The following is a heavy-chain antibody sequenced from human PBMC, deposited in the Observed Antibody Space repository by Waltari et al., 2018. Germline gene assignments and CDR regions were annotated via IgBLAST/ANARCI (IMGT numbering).Heavy chain of an antibody. D-gene: IGHD1-1*01. V-gene: IGHV3-53*01. CDR2: LYSGGGT. CDR1: GFSVTSNY. CDR3: ARLKQLVYYFDS. Sequence: EVQLVESGGGLIQPGGSLRLSCAVSGFSVTSNYLTWLRQAPGKGLEWVAVLYSGGGTYYTDSVKGRSTISRDNSNNTLDLQMTGLRADDTAVYFCARLKQLVYYFDSWGQGTQVTVSS. J-gene: IGHJ4*02.